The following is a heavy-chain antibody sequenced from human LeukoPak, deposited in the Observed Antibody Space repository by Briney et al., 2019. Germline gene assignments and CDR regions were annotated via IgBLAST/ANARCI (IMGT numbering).Heavy chain of an antibody. CDR1: GFTFDDYA. V-gene: IGHV3-9*01. CDR3: ARGGRTVEDY. CDR2: ISWNSGSI. J-gene: IGHJ4*02. Sequence: GGSLRLSCAASGFTFDDYAMHWVRQAPGKGLEWVSGISWNSGSIGYADSVKGRFTISRDNAKNSLYLQMNSLRAEDTAVYYCARGGRTVEDYWGQGTLVTVSS. D-gene: IGHD2-2*01.